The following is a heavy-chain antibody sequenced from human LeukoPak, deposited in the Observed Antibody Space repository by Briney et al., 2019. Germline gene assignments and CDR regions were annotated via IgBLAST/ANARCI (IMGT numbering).Heavy chain of an antibody. V-gene: IGHV4-61*02. Sequence: SQTLSLTCTVSGGSINSGSFYWNWIRQPAGKGLEWIGLIYTSGSTNYNPSLQSRVTISLDTSKNQFSLKLSSVTAADTAVYYCARGYSLWGQGTLVTVSS. CDR3: ARGYSL. CDR1: GGSINSGSFY. D-gene: IGHD1-14*01. CDR2: IYTSGST. J-gene: IGHJ4*02.